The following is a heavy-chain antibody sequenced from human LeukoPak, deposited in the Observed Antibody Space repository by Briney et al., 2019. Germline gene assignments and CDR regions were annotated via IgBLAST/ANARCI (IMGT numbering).Heavy chain of an antibody. CDR1: GGPFSGYY. CDR3: ARGKEYCGGDCFSSWYFDL. CDR2: INPSGST. J-gene: IGHJ2*01. D-gene: IGHD2-21*02. V-gene: IGHV4-34*01. Sequence: SETLSLTCAVYGGPFSGYYWSWIRQSPGQGLEWIGEINPSGSTTYKPSLKGRVTISVDTSKTQFSLKLSSVTAADTAVYYCARGKEYCGGDCFSSWYFDLWGRGTLVTVSS.